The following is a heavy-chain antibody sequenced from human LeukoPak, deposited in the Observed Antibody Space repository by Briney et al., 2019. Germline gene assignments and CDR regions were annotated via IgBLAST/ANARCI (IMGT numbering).Heavy chain of an antibody. J-gene: IGHJ4*02. D-gene: IGHD7-27*01. CDR3: ASRKLGNDY. Sequence: SETLSLTCTVSGGSIISYYWSWVRQPPGKGLEWIGYTSYSGSTSYSTSLKSRVTISVDTSKNQFSLKLSSVAAADTAVYYCASRKLGNDYWGQGTLVTVSS. V-gene: IGHV4-59*01. CDR2: TSYSGST. CDR1: GGSIISYY.